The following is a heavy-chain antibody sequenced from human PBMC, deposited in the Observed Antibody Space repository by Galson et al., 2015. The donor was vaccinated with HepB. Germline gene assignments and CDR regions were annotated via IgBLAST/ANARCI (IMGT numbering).Heavy chain of an antibody. D-gene: IGHD2-15*01. Sequence: SLRLSCAASGFTFSSYGMHWVRQAPGKGLEWVAVIWYDGSNKYYADSVKGRFTISRDNSKNTLYLQMNSLRAEDTAVYYCAREYPGLPYSSPFYGMDVWGQGTTVTVSS. J-gene: IGHJ6*02. CDR3: AREYPGLPYSSPFYGMDV. CDR2: IWYDGSNK. V-gene: IGHV3-33*01. CDR1: GFTFSSYG.